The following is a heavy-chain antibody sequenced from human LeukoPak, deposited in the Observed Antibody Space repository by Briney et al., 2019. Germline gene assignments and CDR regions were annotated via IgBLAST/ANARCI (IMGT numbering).Heavy chain of an antibody. CDR3: ARGLGIASMSYFDY. Sequence: SVQVSCKASGGSFSSYAISWVRQDPGQGLEWMGGIIPIFGTANYEQKFQGRVTITADESPSTAYMELSSLRSEDTAVYYCARGLGIASMSYFDYWGEGSLVTVSS. CDR2: IIPIFGTA. CDR1: GGSFSSYA. D-gene: IGHD2-2*01. J-gene: IGHJ4*02. V-gene: IGHV1-69*01.